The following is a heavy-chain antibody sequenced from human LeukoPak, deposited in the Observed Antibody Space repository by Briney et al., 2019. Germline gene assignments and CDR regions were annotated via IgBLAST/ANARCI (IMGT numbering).Heavy chain of an antibody. CDR3: ARSSQEEAIVRPSDY. J-gene: IGHJ4*02. CDR2: ISASSGNR. Sequence: ASVKVSCKASGYTFTNYHINWVRQAPGQGLEWMGWISASSGNRNYAQKLQGRVTMTTDTSTTTAHMELRNLRSDDTAVYYCARSSQEEAIVRPSDYWGQGTLVTVSS. V-gene: IGHV1-18*04. CDR1: GYTFTNYH. D-gene: IGHD2-15*01.